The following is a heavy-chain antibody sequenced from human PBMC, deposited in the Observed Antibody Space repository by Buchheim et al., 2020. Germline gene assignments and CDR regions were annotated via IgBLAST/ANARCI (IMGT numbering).Heavy chain of an antibody. CDR1: GFTFSSHA. CDR2: ISVSGGST. CDR3: AKDTDDSSDYYYAGYFQH. D-gene: IGHD3-22*01. J-gene: IGHJ1*01. V-gene: IGHV3-23*01. Sequence: EVQLLESGGGLVQPGGSLRLSCAASGFTFSSHAMNWVRQAPGKGLEWVSAISVSGGSTYYADSVKGRFPISRDNSKNSLYLQMNSLRAEDTAVYYCAKDTDDSSDYYYAGYFQHWGQGTL.